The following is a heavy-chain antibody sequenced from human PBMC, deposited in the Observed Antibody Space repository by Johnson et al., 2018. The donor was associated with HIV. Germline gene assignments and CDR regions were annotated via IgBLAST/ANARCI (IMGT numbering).Heavy chain of an antibody. D-gene: IGHD6-19*01. V-gene: IGHV3-30*02. J-gene: IGHJ3*02. Sequence: VQLVESGGGVVQPGGSLRLSCSASGFTFSSYGMHWVRQAPGKGLEWVAFIRYDGRNKYYADDVKGRCTISRDNSMNTLYLQMNSLRAEDTAVSYCATTGRAVAGTPNAFAIWGQGTMVTVSS. CDR3: ATTGRAVAGTPNAFAI. CDR2: IRYDGRNK. CDR1: GFTFSSYG.